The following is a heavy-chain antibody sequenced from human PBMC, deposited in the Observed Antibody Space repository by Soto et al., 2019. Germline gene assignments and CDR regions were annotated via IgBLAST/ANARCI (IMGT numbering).Heavy chain of an antibody. D-gene: IGHD6-19*01. Sequence: QVQLQESGPGLVKPSGTLSLTCAVSGGSISSSNWWSWVRQPPGKGLEWIGEIYHSGSTNDNPSPKGRVAIAVDKSKNQFALKLSSVTAEDTAVDYCARESSAVAGTGLGSSGMDVWGQGTTVTVSS. J-gene: IGHJ6*02. V-gene: IGHV4-4*02. CDR1: GGSISSSNW. CDR3: ARESSAVAGTGLGSSGMDV. CDR2: IYHSGST.